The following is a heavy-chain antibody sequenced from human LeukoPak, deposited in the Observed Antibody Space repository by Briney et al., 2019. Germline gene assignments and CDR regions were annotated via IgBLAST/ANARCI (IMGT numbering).Heavy chain of an antibody. J-gene: IGHJ4*02. CDR2: IFGAGKNTT. Sequence: GGSLRLSCAASGFSFSSYAMNWVRQAPGKGLEWVSIIFGAGKNTTYYADSVKGRFTISRDNSKNTLYLQMNSLRAEDTAVYYCAKDPLSAYCGGDCYPPDYWGQGTLVTVSS. CDR1: GFSFSSYA. D-gene: IGHD2-21*02. V-gene: IGHV3-23*03. CDR3: AKDPLSAYCGGDCYPPDY.